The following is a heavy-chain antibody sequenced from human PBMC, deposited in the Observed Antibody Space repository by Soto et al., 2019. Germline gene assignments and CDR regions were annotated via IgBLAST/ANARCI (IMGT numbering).Heavy chain of an antibody. V-gene: IGHV6-1*01. CDR3: ARGLFWFADVRGNWFDP. J-gene: IGHJ5*02. Sequence: SQTLSLTCAISGDSVSSNNSAWNWIRQSPSRGLEWLGRTYFMSKWFNYYAVSVESRITITADTSKNQVSLQLNSVTPEDTAVYYCARGLFWFADVRGNWFDPWGQGTLVIVSS. D-gene: IGHD3-10*01. CDR1: GDSVSSNNSA. CDR2: TYFMSKWFN.